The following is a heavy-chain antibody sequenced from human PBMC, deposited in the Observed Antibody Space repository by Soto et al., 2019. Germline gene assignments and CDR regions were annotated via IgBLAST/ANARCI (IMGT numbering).Heavy chain of an antibody. CDR1: GITFNSYS. V-gene: IGHV3-21*01. CDR3: ARARYYDILTGYYSQVAMDV. J-gene: IGHJ6*02. D-gene: IGHD3-9*01. CDR2: ISSVSTYI. Sequence: GSLRLSCAASGITFNSYSMNWVRQAPGKGLEWVSSISSVSTYIYYADSVKGRFTISRDNAKNSLYLQMNSLRAEDTAVYYCARARYYDILTGYYSQVAMDVWGQGTTVTVSS.